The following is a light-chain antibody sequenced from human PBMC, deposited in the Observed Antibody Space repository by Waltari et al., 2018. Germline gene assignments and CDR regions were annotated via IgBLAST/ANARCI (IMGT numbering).Light chain of an antibody. V-gene: IGLV2-8*01. Sequence: QSALTQPPSASGSPGQSVTISCTGTSSDVGGDTYVPWYQQHPGKAPKLMIYEVSKRPSGVPDRFSGSKSGNTASLTVSGLQAEDEADYYCSSYAGSNNLVFGGGTKLTVL. CDR2: EVS. CDR3: SSYAGSNNLV. CDR1: SSDVGGDTY. J-gene: IGLJ3*02.